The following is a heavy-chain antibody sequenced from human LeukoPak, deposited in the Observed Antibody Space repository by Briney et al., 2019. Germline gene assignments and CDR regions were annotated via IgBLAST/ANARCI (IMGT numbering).Heavy chain of an antibody. CDR3: ARAGSGSYKGDYYFDY. J-gene: IGHJ4*02. CDR1: GYTFTSYG. D-gene: IGHD1-26*01. Sequence: ASVKVSCKASGYTFTSYGISWVRQAPGQGLEWMGWISAYNGNTNYAQKLQGRVTMTTDTSTSTAYMELSSLRSEDTAVYYCARAGSGSYKGDYYFDYWGQGTLVTVSS. V-gene: IGHV1-18*01. CDR2: ISAYNGNT.